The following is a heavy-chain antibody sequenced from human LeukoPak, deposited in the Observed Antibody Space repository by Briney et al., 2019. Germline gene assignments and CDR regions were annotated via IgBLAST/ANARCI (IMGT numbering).Heavy chain of an antibody. Sequence: ASVKVSCKASEYTFTGYYRCWVRQAPGQGLEWMGWINSNSGVTKYSQKFQGRVTMTRDTSISTGYMELSRLKSDDTAVYYCASVDWGSGVMDYWGQGTLVTVSP. CDR1: EYTFTGYY. D-gene: IGHD3-16*01. CDR2: INSNSGVT. J-gene: IGHJ4*02. V-gene: IGHV1-2*02. CDR3: ASVDWGSGVMDY.